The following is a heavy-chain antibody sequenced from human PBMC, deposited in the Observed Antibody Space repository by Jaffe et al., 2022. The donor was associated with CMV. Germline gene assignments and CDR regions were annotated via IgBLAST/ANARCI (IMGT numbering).Heavy chain of an antibody. CDR1: GFTFSNAW. D-gene: IGHD3-22*01. CDR3: TTDSREYYYDSSGYQKTIDY. V-gene: IGHV3-15*01. J-gene: IGHJ4*02. CDR2: IKSKTDGGTT. Sequence: EVQLVESGGGLVKPGGSLRLSCAASGFTFSNAWMSWVRQAPGKGLEWVGRIKSKTDGGTTDYAAPVKGRFTISRDDSKNTLYLQMNSLKTEDTAVYYCTTDSREYYYDSSGYQKTIDYWGQGTLVTVSS.